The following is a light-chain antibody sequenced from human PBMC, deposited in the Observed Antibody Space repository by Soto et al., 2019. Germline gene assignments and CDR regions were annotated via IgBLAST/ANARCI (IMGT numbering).Light chain of an antibody. Sequence: IQMTQSPSTLSASVGDRVTITCRASQSVSTWLAWYQQNPGRAPKLLIYDASDLQSGVPSRFSGSGSGTEFTLTISSLQPDDFATFYCQQYNTYPWTFGQGTKVDIK. CDR2: DAS. CDR3: QQYNTYPWT. V-gene: IGKV1-5*01. CDR1: QSVSTW. J-gene: IGKJ1*01.